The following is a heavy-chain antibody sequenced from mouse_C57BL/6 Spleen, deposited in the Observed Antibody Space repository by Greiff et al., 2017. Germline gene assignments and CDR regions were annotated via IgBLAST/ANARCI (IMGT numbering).Heavy chain of an antibody. V-gene: IGHV5-12*01. J-gene: IGHJ4*01. CDR1: GFTFSDYY. Sequence: VKLMESGGGLVQPGGSLKLSCAASGFTFSDYYMYWVRQTPEKRLEWVAYISNGGGSTYYPDTVKGRFTISRDNAKNTLYLQMSRLKSEDTAMYYCASSDYDLAMDYWGQGTSVTVSS. CDR3: ASSDYDLAMDY. CDR2: ISNGGGST. D-gene: IGHD2-4*01.